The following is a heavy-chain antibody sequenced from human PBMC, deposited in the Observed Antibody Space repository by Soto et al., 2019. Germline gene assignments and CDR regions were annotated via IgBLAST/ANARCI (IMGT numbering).Heavy chain of an antibody. CDR3: ARGRDALDV. V-gene: IGHV4-34*01. CDR2: INNRGST. J-gene: IGHJ6*04. CDR1: GGSFSGYY. Sequence: SETLSLTRDVYGGSFSGYYWSWIRQPPGKGLEWLAEINNRGSTTYNPSLKSRVTISGDTSKKQFSLKLSSVTAADTAVYYCARGRDALDVWGKGTTVTVSS.